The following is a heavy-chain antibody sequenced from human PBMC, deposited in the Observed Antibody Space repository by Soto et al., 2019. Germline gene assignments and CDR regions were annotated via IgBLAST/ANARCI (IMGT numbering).Heavy chain of an antibody. J-gene: IGHJ3*02. CDR1: GGTFSSYA. CDR2: IIPIFGTA. V-gene: IGHV1-69*13. CDR3: ARREMATIMAAFDI. Sequence: SVKVSCKASGGTFSSYAISWVRQAPGQGLEWMGGIIPIFGTANYAQKFQGRVTITADESTSTAYMELSSLRSEDTAVYYCARREMATIMAAFDIWGQGTMVTVS. D-gene: IGHD5-12*01.